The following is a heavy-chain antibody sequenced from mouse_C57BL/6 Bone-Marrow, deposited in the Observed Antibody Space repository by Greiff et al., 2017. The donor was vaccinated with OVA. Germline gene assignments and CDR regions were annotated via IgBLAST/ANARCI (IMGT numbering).Heavy chain of an antibody. V-gene: IGHV1-64*01. CDR1: GYTFTSYW. Sequence: QVQLQQPGAELVKPGASVKLSCKASGYTFTSYWMHWVKQRPGQGLEWIGMIHPNSGSTNYNEKFKSKATLTVDKSSSTAYMQLSSLTSEDAAVYYCARPPNYWYFDVWGTGTTVTVSS. CDR3: ARPPNYWYFDV. CDR2: IHPNSGST. J-gene: IGHJ1*03.